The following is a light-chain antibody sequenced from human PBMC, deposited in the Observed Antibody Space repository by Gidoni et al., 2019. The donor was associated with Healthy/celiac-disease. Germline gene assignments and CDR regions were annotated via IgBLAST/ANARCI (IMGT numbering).Light chain of an antibody. CDR2: GAS. Sequence: ELELTQSQDTLSLSPGERATLSCRPRQSVSSSYLAWYQQKPGQAPRLLIYGASSRPPVILDRVRGSGSGTDFTLTISRLEPEDFAVYYCQQYGSSPYTFGQGTKLEIK. J-gene: IGKJ2*01. CDR3: QQYGSSPYT. CDR1: QSVSSSY. V-gene: IGKV3-20*01.